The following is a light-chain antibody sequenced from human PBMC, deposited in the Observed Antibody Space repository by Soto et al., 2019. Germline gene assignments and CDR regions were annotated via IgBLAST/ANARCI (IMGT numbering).Light chain of an antibody. V-gene: IGLV2-14*01. J-gene: IGLJ3*02. CDR1: SSDVGGYNY. Sequence: QSALTQPRSVSGSPGQSVTISCTGTSSDVGGYNYVSWYQQHPGKAPKLMIYDVSNRPSGVSNRFSGSKSGNTASLTISGLQAEDEADYYCSSYTRSSTLVVFGGGTKLTVL. CDR2: DVS. CDR3: SSYTRSSTLVV.